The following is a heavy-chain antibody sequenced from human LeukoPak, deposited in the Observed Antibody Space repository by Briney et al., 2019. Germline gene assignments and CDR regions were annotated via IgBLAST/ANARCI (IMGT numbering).Heavy chain of an antibody. Sequence: SETLSLTCAVYGASFSGYYWSWIRQPPGKGLEWIGEINHSGSTNYNPSLKSRVTISVDTSKNQFSLKLSSVTAADTAMYYCASSGYSSGWHRDYWGQGTLVTVSS. J-gene: IGHJ4*02. CDR2: INHSGST. CDR3: ASSGYSSGWHRDY. D-gene: IGHD6-19*01. CDR1: GASFSGYY. V-gene: IGHV4-34*01.